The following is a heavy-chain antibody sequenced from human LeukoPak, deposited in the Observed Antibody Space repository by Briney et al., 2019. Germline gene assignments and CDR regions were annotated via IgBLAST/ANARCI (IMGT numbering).Heavy chain of an antibody. V-gene: IGHV4-31*03. D-gene: IGHD4-17*01. CDR1: GGSISSGGYY. J-gene: IGHJ4*02. Sequence: SETLSLTCTVSGGSISSGGYYWSWIRQHPGKGLEWIGYIYYSGSTYYNPSLKSRVTISVDTSKNQFSLKLSSVTAADTAVYYCAREYGALAHYFDYWGQGTLVTVSS. CDR2: IYYSGST. CDR3: AREYGALAHYFDY.